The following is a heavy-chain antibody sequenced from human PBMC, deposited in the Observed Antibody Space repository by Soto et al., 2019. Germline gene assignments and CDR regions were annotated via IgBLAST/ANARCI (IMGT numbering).Heavy chain of an antibody. CDR3: ARDGVFSPTGHYGMDV. V-gene: IGHV3-74*01. D-gene: IGHD3-9*01. J-gene: IGHJ6*02. CDR1: GFALSSYW. CDR2: INSDGSST. Sequence: GGSLRLSCAASGFALSSYWMHWVRQAPGKGLVWVSRINSDGSSTSYADSVKGRFTISRDNAKNTLYLQMNSLRAEDTAVYYCARDGVFSPTGHYGMDVWGQGTTVTVSS.